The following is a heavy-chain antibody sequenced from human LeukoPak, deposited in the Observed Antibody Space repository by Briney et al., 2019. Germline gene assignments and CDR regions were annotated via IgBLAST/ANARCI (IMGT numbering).Heavy chain of an antibody. V-gene: IGHV3-73*01. D-gene: IGHD3-16*01. J-gene: IGHJ6*03. Sequence: GGSLRLSCAASGFTFSSYEMNWVRQAPGKGLEWVGRIRSKANSYATAYAASVKGRFTISRDDSKNTAYLQMNSLKTEDTAVYYCTRHFGRIETYYYYYYMDVWGKGTTVTVSS. CDR1: GFTFSSYE. CDR3: TRHFGRIETYYYYYYMDV. CDR2: IRSKANSYAT.